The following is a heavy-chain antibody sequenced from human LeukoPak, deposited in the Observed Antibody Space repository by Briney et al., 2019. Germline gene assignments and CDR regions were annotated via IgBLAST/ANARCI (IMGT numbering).Heavy chain of an antibody. V-gene: IGHV4-61*05. J-gene: IGHJ5*02. CDR3: ARWISSIFGVVISGGWFDP. Sequence: SETLSLTCSVSGGSISSSGYYWGWIRQPPGKGLEWIGYIYYSGSTNYNPSLKSRVTISVDTSKNQFSLKLSSVTAADTAVYYCARWISSIFGVVISGGWFDPWGQGTLVTVSS. D-gene: IGHD3-3*01. CDR1: GGSISSSGYY. CDR2: IYYSGST.